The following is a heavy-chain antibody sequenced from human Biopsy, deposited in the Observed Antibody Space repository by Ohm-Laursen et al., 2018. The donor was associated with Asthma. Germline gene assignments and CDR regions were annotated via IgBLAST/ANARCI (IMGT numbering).Heavy chain of an antibody. CDR1: GYSLTDLS. CDR3: ASDFPKDYVRYNFQF. CDR2: HDHEEGGT. J-gene: IGHJ4*02. V-gene: IGHV1-24*01. D-gene: IGHD4-17*01. Sequence: GASVKVSCKLSGYSLTDLSMHWVRQAPGQGLEWMGGHDHEEGGTVNARRFQGRVTMTEDTSTDTAYMELSSLSSDDTAMYYCASDFPKDYVRYNFQFWGQGTLVTVSS.